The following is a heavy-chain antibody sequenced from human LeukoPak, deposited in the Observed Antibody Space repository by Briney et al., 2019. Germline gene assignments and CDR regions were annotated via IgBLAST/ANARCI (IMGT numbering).Heavy chain of an antibody. Sequence: GGSLRLSCEASGLTFSRDWMHWVRQAPGKGLVWVSRINNDGSSTTYADSVKGRFTISRDNAKNTLYLQMNSLRAEDTAVYYCARVYGPGMNEYVQLWGQGTLVTVSS. D-gene: IGHD3-10*01. V-gene: IGHV3-74*03. CDR1: GLTFSRDW. CDR2: INNDGSST. CDR3: ARVYGPGMNEYVQL. J-gene: IGHJ1*01.